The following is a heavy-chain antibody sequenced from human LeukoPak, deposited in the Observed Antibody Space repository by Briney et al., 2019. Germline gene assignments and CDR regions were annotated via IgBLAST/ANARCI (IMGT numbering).Heavy chain of an antibody. CDR2: ISGSSGST. V-gene: IGHV3-23*01. J-gene: IGHJ4*02. Sequence: PGGSLRLSCAASGFTFSSYAMTWVRQAPGKGLEWVSSISGSSGSTYYADSVKGRFTISGDNSKNTLYLQMNSLRAEDTAVYYCAKEGFDWPFDYWGQGTLVTVSS. D-gene: IGHD3-9*01. CDR3: AKEGFDWPFDY. CDR1: GFTFSSYA.